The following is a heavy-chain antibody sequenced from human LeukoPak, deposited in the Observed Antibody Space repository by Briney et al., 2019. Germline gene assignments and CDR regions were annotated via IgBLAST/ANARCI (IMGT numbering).Heavy chain of an antibody. CDR3: VRSPTYYNMDV. CDR1: GFTFNNYV. Sequence: GGSLRLSCAASGFTFNNYVIHWVRQAPGKGLEWLAVISYYGTNKYYADSVKGRFTISRDHSQSTVDLQMNTLRGADTAVYYCVRSPTYYNMDVWGKGTTVTVSS. CDR2: ISYYGTNK. J-gene: IGHJ6*03. V-gene: IGHV3-30*03.